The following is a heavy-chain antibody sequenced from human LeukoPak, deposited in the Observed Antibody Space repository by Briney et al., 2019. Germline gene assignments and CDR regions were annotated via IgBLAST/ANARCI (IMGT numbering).Heavy chain of an antibody. D-gene: IGHD2-15*01. CDR3: ARDEGLFQKGYCSGGSCYGYFDY. CDR2: IIPIFGTA. CDR1: GGTFSSYA. J-gene: IGHJ4*02. Sequence: VASVKVSCKASGGTFSSYAISWVRQAPGQGLEWMGGIIPIFGTANYAQKFQGRVTITADESTSTAYMELSSLRSEDTAVYYCARDEGLFQKGYCSGGSCYGYFDYWGQGTLVTVSS. V-gene: IGHV1-69*13.